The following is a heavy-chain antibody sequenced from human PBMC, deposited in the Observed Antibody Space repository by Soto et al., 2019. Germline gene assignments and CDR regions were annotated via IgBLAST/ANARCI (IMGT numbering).Heavy chain of an antibody. J-gene: IGHJ5*02. CDR2: ISGSGGST. Sequence: GGSLRLSCAASGFTFSSYAMSWVRKAPGKGLEWVSAISGSGGSTYYADSVKGRFTISRDNSKNTLYLQMNSLRAEDTAVYYCAKANYDFWSGYPTPNWFDPWGQGTLVTVSS. CDR3: AKANYDFWSGYPTPNWFDP. V-gene: IGHV3-23*01. CDR1: GFTFSSYA. D-gene: IGHD3-3*01.